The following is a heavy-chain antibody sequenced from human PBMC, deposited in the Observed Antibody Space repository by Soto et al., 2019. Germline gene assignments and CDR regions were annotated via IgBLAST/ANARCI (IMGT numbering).Heavy chain of an antibody. J-gene: IGHJ4*02. CDR3: ARGLIMITFGGMGY. CDR1: GYTFTSYD. Sequence: QVQLVQSGAEVKKPGASVKVSCKASGYTFTSYDINWVRQATGQGLEWMGWMNPNSGNTGYAQKFQGRVNMTRNTSISTAYMELRSLRSEDTAVYYCARGLIMITFGGMGYWGQGTLVTVSS. V-gene: IGHV1-8*01. CDR2: MNPNSGNT. D-gene: IGHD3-16*01.